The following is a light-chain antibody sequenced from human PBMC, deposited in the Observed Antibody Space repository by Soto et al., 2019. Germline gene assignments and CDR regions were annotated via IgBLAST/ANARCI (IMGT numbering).Light chain of an antibody. CDR1: SSNIGAGYD. V-gene: IGLV1-40*01. CDR2: GNS. CDR3: QSYHSSLSGSWV. Sequence: QSALTQPPSGSGAPGQRVTISCTGSSSNIGAGYDVHWYQQLPGTAPKLLIYGNSNRPSGVPDRFSGSKSGTSASLAITGLQAEDEADYYCQSYHSSLSGSWVFGGGTKLTVL. J-gene: IGLJ3*02.